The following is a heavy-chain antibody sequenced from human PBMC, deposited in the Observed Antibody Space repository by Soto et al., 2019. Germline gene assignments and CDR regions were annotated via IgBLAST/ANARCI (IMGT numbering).Heavy chain of an antibody. J-gene: IGHJ6*02. CDR3: ARVLTPVITYYDFWSGYRLSPYYGMDV. V-gene: IGHV1-3*01. CDR1: GYTFTSYA. Sequence: ASVKVSCKASGYTFTSYAMHWVRQAPGQRLEWMGWINAGNGNTKYSQKFQGRVTITRDTSASTAYMELSSRRAEDTAVYYCARVLTPVITYYDFWSGYRLSPYYGMDVWGQGTTVTVSS. CDR2: INAGNGNT. D-gene: IGHD3-3*01.